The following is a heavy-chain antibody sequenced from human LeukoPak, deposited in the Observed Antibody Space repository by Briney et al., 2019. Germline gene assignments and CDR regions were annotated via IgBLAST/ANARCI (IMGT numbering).Heavy chain of an antibody. CDR3: VASGPPAPANWFDP. J-gene: IGHJ5*02. CDR1: GGSITSYY. CDR2: IHHSGDT. Sequence: KPSETLSLTCTVSGGSITSYYWSWIRQPPGKGLEWIGYIHHSGDTRYNPSLKSRVTMSLYTSKYKFSLKVNFVPAADTAVYYCVASGPPAPANWFDPWGQGTLVTVSS. D-gene: IGHD6-13*01. V-gene: IGHV4-59*03.